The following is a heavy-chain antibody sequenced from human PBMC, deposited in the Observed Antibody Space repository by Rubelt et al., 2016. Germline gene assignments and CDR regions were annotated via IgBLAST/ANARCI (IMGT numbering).Heavy chain of an antibody. CDR3: ARGGVNWNYDY. V-gene: IGHV4-61*05. CDR2: IYYSGST. J-gene: IGHJ4*02. D-gene: IGHD1-7*01. Sequence: QLQLQESGPGLVKPSETLSLSCVVSGGSISSSGYYWGWIRQPPGKGLEWIGYIYYSGSTNYNPSLKSRVTISVDTSKNQFPLKLGAVTAADTAVYYCARGGVNWNYDYWGQGTLVTVSS. CDR1: GGSISSSGYY.